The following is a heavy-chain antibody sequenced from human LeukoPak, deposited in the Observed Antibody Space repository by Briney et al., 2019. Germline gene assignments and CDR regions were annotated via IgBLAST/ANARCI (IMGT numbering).Heavy chain of an antibody. V-gene: IGHV4-39*07. D-gene: IGHD6-13*01. CDR3: ARYSSSWFSGDY. Sequence: PSETLSLTCTVSGGSISGSTYYWGWIRQPPGKGLEWIGSIYYSGSTYYNPSLKSRVTMSVDTSKNQFSLKLSSVTAADTAVYYCARYSSSWFSGDYWGQGNLVTVSS. CDR2: IYYSGST. J-gene: IGHJ4*02. CDR1: GGSISGSTYY.